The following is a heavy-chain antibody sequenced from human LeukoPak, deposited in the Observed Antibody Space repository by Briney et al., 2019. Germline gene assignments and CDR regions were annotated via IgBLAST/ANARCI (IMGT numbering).Heavy chain of an antibody. D-gene: IGHD3-9*01. CDR1: GFTFGDYA. V-gene: IGHV3-49*03. Sequence: GGSLRLSCTASGFTFGDYAMSWFRQAPGKGLEWVGFIRSKAYGGTTEYAASVKGRFTISRDDSKSIAYLQMNSLKTEDTAVYYCTRDREYFDWLLTPPPFDYWGQGTLVTVSS. CDR2: IRSKAYGGTT. CDR3: TRDREYFDWLLTPPPFDY. J-gene: IGHJ4*02.